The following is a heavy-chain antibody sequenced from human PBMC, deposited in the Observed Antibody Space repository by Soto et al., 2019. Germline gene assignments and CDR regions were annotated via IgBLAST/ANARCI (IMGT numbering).Heavy chain of an antibody. CDR2: ISAYNGNT. CDR1: GYTFTSYG. CDR3: ARDPHIVVVVAASPNNWFDP. Sequence: QVQLVQSGAEVKKPGASVKVSCKASGYTFTSYGISWVRQAPGHGLEWMGWISAYNGNTNYAQKLQGRVTMTTDTSTSTAYMELRSLRSDDTAVYYCARDPHIVVVVAASPNNWFDPWGQGTLVTVSS. V-gene: IGHV1-18*01. D-gene: IGHD2-15*01. J-gene: IGHJ5*02.